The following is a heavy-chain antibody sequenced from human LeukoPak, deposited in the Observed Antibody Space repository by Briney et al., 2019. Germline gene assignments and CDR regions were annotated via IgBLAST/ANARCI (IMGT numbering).Heavy chain of an antibody. J-gene: IGHJ4*02. CDR1: GYTFTNFD. CDR3: ATSGYCSSTSCYARYY. D-gene: IGHD2-2*01. Sequence: ASVEVSCKASGYTFTNFDINWVRQAPGQGLEWMGWMNPVSGNAGSAQKFQGRVTLTRDTSISTAYMELSSLRSEDTAVYYCATSGYCSSTSCYARYYWGQGTLVTVSS. V-gene: IGHV1-8*01. CDR2: MNPVSGNA.